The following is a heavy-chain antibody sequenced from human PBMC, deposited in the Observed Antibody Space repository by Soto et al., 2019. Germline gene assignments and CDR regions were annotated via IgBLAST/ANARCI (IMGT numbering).Heavy chain of an antibody. CDR2: VSANNGHT. Sequence: ASVKVSCKASGFTFSNYGLNWVRQAPGQGLEWMGWVSANNGHTNYAQNLQGRVSMTTDTSTSTAYMELRGLTFDDTAVYYCTRENIENSDGLYDAFDIWGQGTTVTVSS. CDR1: GFTFSNYG. J-gene: IGHJ3*02. V-gene: IGHV1-18*01. D-gene: IGHD2-15*01. CDR3: TRENIENSDGLYDAFDI.